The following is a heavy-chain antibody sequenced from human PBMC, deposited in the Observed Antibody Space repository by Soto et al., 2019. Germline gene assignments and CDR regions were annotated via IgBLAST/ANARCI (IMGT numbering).Heavy chain of an antibody. CDR2: INAGNCNT. J-gene: IGHJ4*02. V-gene: IGHV1-3*01. CDR3: ARDLGGWPDY. D-gene: IGHD6-19*01. CDR1: GYTFTSYA. Sequence: QVQLVQSGAEVKKPGASVKVSCKASGYTFTSYAIHWVRQAPGQRLEWMGWINAGNCNTKYSQKFQVRVIIASDTSASTGYMELSSLRSEDTVVYYCARDLGGWPDYWGQGTLVTVSS.